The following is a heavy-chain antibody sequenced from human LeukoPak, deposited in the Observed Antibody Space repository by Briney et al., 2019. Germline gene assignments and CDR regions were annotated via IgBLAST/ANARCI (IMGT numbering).Heavy chain of an antibody. J-gene: IGHJ5*02. CDR3: ARGFYYYDSSGYFWFDP. Sequence: SETLSLTCTVSGGSISTSSYYWGWVRQPPGKGLEWIGNIFYSGSTYYSPSLKSRVTISLDTSRNQFSLKLNSVTAADTAVYYCARGFYYYDSSGYFWFDPWGQGTLVTVSS. D-gene: IGHD3-22*01. V-gene: IGHV4-39*07. CDR2: IFYSGST. CDR1: GGSISTSSYY.